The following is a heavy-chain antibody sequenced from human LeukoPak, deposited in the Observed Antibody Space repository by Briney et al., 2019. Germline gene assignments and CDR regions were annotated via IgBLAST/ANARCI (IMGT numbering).Heavy chain of an antibody. CDR1: GYSISSGYY. J-gene: IGHJ4*02. CDR3: AKDRGRAVAGSEFDY. Sequence: SETLSLTCTGSGYSISSGYYWGWIRQPPGKGLEWIGSIYHSGSTYYNPSLKSRVTISVDTSKNQFSLKLSSVTAADTAVYYCAKDRGRAVAGSEFDYWGQGTLVTVSS. V-gene: IGHV4-38-2*02. D-gene: IGHD6-19*01. CDR2: IYHSGST.